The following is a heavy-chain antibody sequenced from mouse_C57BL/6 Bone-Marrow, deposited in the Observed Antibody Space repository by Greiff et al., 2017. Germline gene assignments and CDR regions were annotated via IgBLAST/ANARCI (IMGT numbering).Heavy chain of an antibody. J-gene: IGHJ2*01. CDR3: ATYYSNYYVFDY. CDR2: ISSGGSYT. CDR1: GFTFSSYG. V-gene: IGHV5-6*01. Sequence: VQLKESGGDLVKPGGSLKLSCAASGFTFSSYGMSWVRQTPDKRLEWVATISSGGSYTYYPDSVKGRFTISRDNAKNTLYLQMSSLKSEDTAMYYCATYYSNYYVFDYWGQGTTLTVSS. D-gene: IGHD2-5*01.